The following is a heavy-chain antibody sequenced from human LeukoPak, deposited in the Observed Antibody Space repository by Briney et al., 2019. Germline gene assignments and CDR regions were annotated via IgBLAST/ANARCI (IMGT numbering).Heavy chain of an antibody. CDR3: ARSEEMGTINYLDV. V-gene: IGHV1-69*06. D-gene: IGHD5-24*01. CDR2: MIPMFYTP. J-gene: IGHJ6*03. CDR1: GGTFSSYA. Sequence: SVKVSCKASGGTFSSYAISWVRQAPGQGLEWMGVMIPMFYTPTYAQKFQGRLTITADRSTNTTYMELSSLRSEDTAMYYCARSEEMGTINYLDVWGEGTTVTVS.